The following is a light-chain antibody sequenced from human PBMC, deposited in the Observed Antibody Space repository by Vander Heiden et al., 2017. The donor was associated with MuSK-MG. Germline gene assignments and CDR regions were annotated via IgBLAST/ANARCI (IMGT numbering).Light chain of an antibody. CDR3: QQDNNWPRT. CDR1: QSVSSN. CDR2: GAS. Sequence: EIVMTQSPATLSVSPGERATLSCRASQSVSSNLAWYQQKPGQAPRLLIYGASTRATGIPARFSGSGSGTEFTLTISILQSEDFAVYYCQQDNNWPRTFGQGTKVEIK. J-gene: IGKJ1*01. V-gene: IGKV3-15*01.